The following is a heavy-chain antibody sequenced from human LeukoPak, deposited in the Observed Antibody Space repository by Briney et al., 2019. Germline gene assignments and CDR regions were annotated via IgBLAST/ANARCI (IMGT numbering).Heavy chain of an antibody. CDR1: GFTFTDYY. CDR2: ISVSGTTM. D-gene: IGHD4-17*01. J-gene: IGHJ4*02. V-gene: IGHV3-11*01. Sequence: GGSLRLSCATFGFTFTDYYISWIRQAPGKGLEWVSYISVSGTTMYYADSVKGRFTLSRDNAKNSLYLQMNSLRAEDTAVYYCARVGRLQYGDYVAFDYWGQGTLVTVSS. CDR3: ARVGRLQYGDYVAFDY.